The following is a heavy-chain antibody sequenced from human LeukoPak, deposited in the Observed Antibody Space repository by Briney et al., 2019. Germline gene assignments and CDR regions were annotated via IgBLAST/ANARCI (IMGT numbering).Heavy chain of an antibody. CDR2: ISYDGSNK. V-gene: IGHV3-30-3*01. D-gene: IGHD6-13*01. CDR3: ESDIVATINQEYSSSWYPYYLDY. CDR1: GFTLSSYA. Sequence: PGGSLRLSCAASGFTLSSYATHRVRQAPGKGLEWMGGISYDGSNKYYADSVKGRFTISRDNSKNTLYLQMNSLRAEDTAVYYCESDIVATINQEYSSSWYPYYLDYWGQGTLVTVSS. J-gene: IGHJ4*02.